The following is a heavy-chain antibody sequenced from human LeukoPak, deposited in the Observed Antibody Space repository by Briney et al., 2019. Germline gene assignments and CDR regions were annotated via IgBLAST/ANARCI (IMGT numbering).Heavy chain of an antibody. Sequence: PGGSLRLSCAASGFDFSDYTINWVRQAPGKGLEWVSVIYSGGSTYYADSVKGRFTISRDNSKNTLYLQMNSLRAEDTAVYYCARDEHAGYCSGGSCWNYYYGMDVWGQGTTVTVSS. CDR3: ARDEHAGYCSGGSCWNYYYGMDV. D-gene: IGHD2-15*01. CDR1: GFDFSDYT. J-gene: IGHJ6*02. CDR2: IYSGGST. V-gene: IGHV3-66*01.